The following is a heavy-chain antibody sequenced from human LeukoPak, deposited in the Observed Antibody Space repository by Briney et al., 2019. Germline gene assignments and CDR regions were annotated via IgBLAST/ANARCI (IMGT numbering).Heavy chain of an antibody. J-gene: IGHJ4*02. CDR2: IIAIFGTA. Sequence: ASVKVSCKASGGTFSSYAISWVRQAPGQGLEWMGRIIAIFGTANYAQKFQGRVTITTDESTSTAYMELSSLRSEDTAVYYCARGDYGDYVLPDYWGQGTLVTVSS. V-gene: IGHV1-69*05. CDR1: GGTFSSYA. D-gene: IGHD4-17*01. CDR3: ARGDYGDYVLPDY.